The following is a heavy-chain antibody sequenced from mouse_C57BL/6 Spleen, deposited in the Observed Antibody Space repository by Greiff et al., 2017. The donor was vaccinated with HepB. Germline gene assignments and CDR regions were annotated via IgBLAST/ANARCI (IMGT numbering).Heavy chain of an antibody. V-gene: IGHV5-4*03. Sequence: EVKLMESGGGLVKPGGSLKLSCAASGFTFSSYAMSWVRQTPEKRLEWVATISDGGSYTYYPDNVKGRFTISRDNAKNNLYLQMSHLKSEDTAMYYCARGGPTGTDYWGQGTTLTVSS. CDR2: ISDGGSYT. J-gene: IGHJ2*01. CDR1: GFTFSSYA. CDR3: ARGGPTGTDY. D-gene: IGHD4-1*02.